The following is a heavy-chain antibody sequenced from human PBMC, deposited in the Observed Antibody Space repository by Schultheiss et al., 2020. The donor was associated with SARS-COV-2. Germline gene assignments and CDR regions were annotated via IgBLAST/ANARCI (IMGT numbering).Heavy chain of an antibody. Sequence: SETLSLTCAVSGYSISSDYYWGWIRQPPGKGLEWIGEIYHSGSTNYNPSLKSRVTISVDKSKNQFFLKLSSVTAADTAVYYCARAGGIAAPYYYYYGMDVWGQGTTVTVSS. CDR1: GYSISSDYY. D-gene: IGHD6-13*01. V-gene: IGHV4-38-2*01. J-gene: IGHJ6*02. CDR2: IYHSGST. CDR3: ARAGGIAAPYYYYYGMDV.